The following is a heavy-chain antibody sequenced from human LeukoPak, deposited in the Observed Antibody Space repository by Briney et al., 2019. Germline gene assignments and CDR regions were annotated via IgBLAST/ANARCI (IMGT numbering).Heavy chain of an antibody. D-gene: IGHD6-19*01. CDR1: GFTFSSYG. V-gene: IGHV3-30*03. Sequence: GGSLRLSCAASGFTFSSYGMHWVRQAPGKGLEWVAVISYDGSNKYYADSVKGRFTISRDNSKNTLYLQMNSLRPEDTAVYYCARSGGGYSSGWFYWGQGTLVTVSS. CDR3: ARSGGGYSSGWFY. CDR2: ISYDGSNK. J-gene: IGHJ4*02.